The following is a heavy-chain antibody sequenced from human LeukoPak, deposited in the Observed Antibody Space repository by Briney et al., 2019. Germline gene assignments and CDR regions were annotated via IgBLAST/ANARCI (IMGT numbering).Heavy chain of an antibody. V-gene: IGHV3-15*01. J-gene: IGHJ5*02. D-gene: IGHD6-19*01. CDR1: GFTFNNAW. CDR3: TTEARSSGWQNWFDP. CDR2: IKSKSDGGTT. Sequence: PGGSLRLSCAASGFTFNNAWMSWVRQAPGKGLEWVGRIKSKSDGGTTDYAAPVKGTLTISRDDSKNTPYLQMNSLKTEDTAVYYCTTEARSSGWQNWFDPWGQGTLVTISS.